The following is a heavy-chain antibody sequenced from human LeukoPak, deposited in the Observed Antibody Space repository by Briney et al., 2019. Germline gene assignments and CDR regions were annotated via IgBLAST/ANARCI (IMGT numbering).Heavy chain of an antibody. V-gene: IGHV3-48*03. CDR1: RFSFSSYE. D-gene: IGHD2-2*01. CDR3: ARDCSRTSCYLGIYYYGMDV. CDR2: ISSSGGTT. J-gene: IGHJ6*02. Sequence: GGSLRLSCAASRFSFSSYEMNWVRQAPGKGLEWVSDISSSGGTTYYADSVRGRFTISRDNAKNSLYLQMNSLRVEDTAVYYCARDCSRTSCYLGIYYYGMDVWGQGTTVTV.